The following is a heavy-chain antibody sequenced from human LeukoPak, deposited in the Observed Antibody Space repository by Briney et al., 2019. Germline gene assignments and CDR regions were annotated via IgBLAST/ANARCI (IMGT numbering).Heavy chain of an antibody. Sequence: SETLSLTCAVYGGSFSGYYWSWIRQPPGKGLEWIGEINHSGSTKYNPSLKSRVTISVDTSKNQFSLKLSSVTAADTAVYYCARGRSSWYGWLDPWGQGTLVTVSS. CDR2: INHSGST. CDR3: ARGRSSWYGWLDP. D-gene: IGHD6-13*01. CDR1: GGSFSGYY. V-gene: IGHV4-34*01. J-gene: IGHJ5*02.